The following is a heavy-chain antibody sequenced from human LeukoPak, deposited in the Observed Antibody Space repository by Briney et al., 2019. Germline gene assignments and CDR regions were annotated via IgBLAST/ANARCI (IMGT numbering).Heavy chain of an antibody. V-gene: IGHV1-2*06. Sequence: ASVKVSCKASGYTFTGYYLYWVRQAPGQGLEWMGRINSNSGDSNYAQKFQGRVTMTRDTSTSTAYMELRRLRSDDTAVYYCVTYYYGSGSYYGGDYFDYWGQGTLVTVSS. CDR2: INSNSGDS. J-gene: IGHJ4*02. D-gene: IGHD3-10*01. CDR1: GYTFTGYY. CDR3: VTYYYGSGSYYGGDYFDY.